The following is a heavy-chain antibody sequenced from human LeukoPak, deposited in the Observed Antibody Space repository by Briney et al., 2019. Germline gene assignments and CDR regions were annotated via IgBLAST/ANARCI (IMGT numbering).Heavy chain of an antibody. Sequence: SGTLSLTCAVSGGSFSGYYWSWIRQPPGKGLEWFGEINHSGSTNYNPSLKSRVTISVDTSKNQFSLMLSSVTAADTAVYYCARGDGTDDSSGLPHNWFDPWGQGTLVTVSS. V-gene: IGHV4-34*01. D-gene: IGHD3-22*01. CDR3: ARGDGTDDSSGLPHNWFDP. J-gene: IGHJ5*02. CDR2: INHSGST. CDR1: GGSFSGYY.